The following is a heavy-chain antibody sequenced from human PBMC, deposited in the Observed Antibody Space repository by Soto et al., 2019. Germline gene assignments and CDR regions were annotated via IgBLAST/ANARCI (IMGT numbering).Heavy chain of an antibody. D-gene: IGHD5-12*01. CDR1: GGTFSSYT. Sequence: QVQLVQSGAEVKKPGSSVTVSCKASGGTFSSYTISWVRQAPGQGLEWMGGIIPIFGTANYAQKLQGRVTITADESTSTAYREVSRLRSEETAVYYCARGNHRWLQLWYFDLWGRGTLVTVSS. V-gene: IGHV1-69*12. CDR3: ARGNHRWLQLWYFDL. J-gene: IGHJ2*01. CDR2: IIPIFGTA.